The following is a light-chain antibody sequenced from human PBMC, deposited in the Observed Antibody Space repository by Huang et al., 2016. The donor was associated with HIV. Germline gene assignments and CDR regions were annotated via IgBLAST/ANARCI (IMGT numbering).Light chain of an antibody. V-gene: IGKV1-NL1*01. CDR1: QAISNS. CDR3: QQYFTTPLA. J-gene: IGKJ4*01. CDR2: AAS. Sequence: IQMTQSPSSLSASVGDRVTITCRASQAISNSLVWYQQKPGKAPKLLLFAASRLDSGGPSRFRGSGSGTDYTLTISSLQPDDFATYYCQQYFTTPLAFGGGTKVEIK.